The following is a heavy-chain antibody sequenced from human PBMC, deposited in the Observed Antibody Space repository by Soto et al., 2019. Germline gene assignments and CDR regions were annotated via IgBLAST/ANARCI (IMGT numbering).Heavy chain of an antibody. D-gene: IGHD6-19*01. Sequence: PGGSLRLSCAASGFTVSSTHMSWVRQAPGKGLEWVSFIYSGGATYHADSVEGRFTISRDKSQNTLYLQMNSLRAEDTAVYYCARGERTRGSSGLNWFDPWGQGTLVTVSS. V-gene: IGHV3-66*01. J-gene: IGHJ5*02. CDR3: ARGERTRGSSGLNWFDP. CDR2: IYSGGAT. CDR1: GFTVSSTH.